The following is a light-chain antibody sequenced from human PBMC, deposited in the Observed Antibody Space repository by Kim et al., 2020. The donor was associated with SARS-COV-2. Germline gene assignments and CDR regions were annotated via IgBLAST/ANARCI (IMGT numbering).Light chain of an antibody. CDR3: QQSYTTPPYT. J-gene: IGKJ2*01. CDR2: AAS. CDR1: QNIGYY. Sequence: DIQMTQSPSSLSTSVGERVTLTCRASQNIGYYLNWYQQIPGKAPKLLIYAASSLQSGVPSRFSGSGSGTEFTLTIISPQPEDSATYDCQQSYTTPPYTFGQGTKLE. V-gene: IGKV1-39*01.